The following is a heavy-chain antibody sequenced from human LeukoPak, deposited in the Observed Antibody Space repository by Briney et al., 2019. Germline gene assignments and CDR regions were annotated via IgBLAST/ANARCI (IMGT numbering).Heavy chain of an antibody. V-gene: IGHV3-15*01. Sequence: GGSLRLSCAASGFPFSDDWMNWVRQAPGKGLDWVGRIKKKGDGGTTDYAAPVKGRFTISRDDSKNMLYLEMNNLKIEDTAVYYCTTVTMVRDYDYWGQGTLVTVSS. D-gene: IGHD3-10*01. CDR3: TTVTMVRDYDY. CDR1: GFPFSDDW. CDR2: IKKKGDGGTT. J-gene: IGHJ4*02.